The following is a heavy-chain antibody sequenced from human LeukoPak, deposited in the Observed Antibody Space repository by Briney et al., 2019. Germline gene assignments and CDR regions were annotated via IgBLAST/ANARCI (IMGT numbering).Heavy chain of an antibody. CDR3: ARLGVPAAFDH. CDR1: GGSISSYY. J-gene: IGHJ4*02. D-gene: IGHD3-16*01. V-gene: IGHV4-59*08. CDR2: IYYGGNT. Sequence: PETLSLTCTVSGGSISSYYWSWIRQPPGKGLEWMGYIYYGGNTNYNPSLKSRITISIDTSKNQFSLELSSVTAADTAVYFCARLGVPAAFDHWGQGTLVTVSS.